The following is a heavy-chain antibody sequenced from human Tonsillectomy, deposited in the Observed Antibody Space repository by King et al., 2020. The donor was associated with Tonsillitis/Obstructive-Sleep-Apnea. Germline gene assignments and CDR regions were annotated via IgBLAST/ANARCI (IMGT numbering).Heavy chain of an antibody. Sequence: VQLQQWGAGLLKPSETLSLTCAVYGGSFSDHYWSWIRQPPGKGLEWIGEINHSGSINYNPSLKSRVTISVDTSKNQFSLKLSSVTAADTAVYYCAGGHDNDFWSGPAPYGMDVWGQGTTVTVSS. CDR3: AGGHDNDFWSGPAPYGMDV. CDR2: INHSGSI. V-gene: IGHV4-34*01. CDR1: GGSFSDHY. D-gene: IGHD3-3*01. J-gene: IGHJ6*02.